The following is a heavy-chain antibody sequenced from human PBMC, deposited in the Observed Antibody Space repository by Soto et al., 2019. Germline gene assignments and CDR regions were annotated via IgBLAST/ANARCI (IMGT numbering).Heavy chain of an antibody. CDR2: IYPGDSDT. J-gene: IGHJ6*02. D-gene: IGHD2-15*01. CDR1: GYSFTSYW. Sequence: PGDSLKISCKGSGYSFTSYWIGWVRQMPGKGLEWMGIIYPGDSDTRYSPSFQGQVTISADKSITTAYLQWSSLKASDTAMYYCARHILRPEIVVVVAPYGMDVCGQGNTVTVYS. CDR3: ARHILRPEIVVVVAPYGMDV. V-gene: IGHV5-51*01.